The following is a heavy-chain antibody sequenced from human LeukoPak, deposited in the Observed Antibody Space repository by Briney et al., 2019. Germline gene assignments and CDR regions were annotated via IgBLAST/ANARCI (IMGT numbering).Heavy chain of an antibody. D-gene: IGHD3-10*01. CDR3: ARHLLWFGELSGGFDY. CDR2: ISSSGGST. Sequence: GYLRLSCSGSRFNLSSYGMSWVRPAPGEGLEGDSGISSSGGSTYYADSVKGRFTISRDNSRNTLYLQMNSLRAEDTAVYYCARHLLWFGELSGGFDYWGQGTLVTVSS. V-gene: IGHV3-23*01. CDR1: RFNLSSYG. J-gene: IGHJ4*02.